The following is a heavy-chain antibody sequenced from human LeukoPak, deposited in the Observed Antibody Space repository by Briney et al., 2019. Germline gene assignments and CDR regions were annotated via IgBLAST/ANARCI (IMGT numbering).Heavy chain of an antibody. Sequence: ASVKVSCKASGGTFSSYAISWVRQAPGQGLEWMGGIIPIFGTANYAQKFQGRVMITTDESTSTAYMELSSLRSEDTAVYYCARDNSYCSSTSCKQGDAFDIWGQGTMVTVSS. V-gene: IGHV1-69*05. J-gene: IGHJ3*02. D-gene: IGHD2-2*01. CDR3: ARDNSYCSSTSCKQGDAFDI. CDR1: GGTFSSYA. CDR2: IIPIFGTA.